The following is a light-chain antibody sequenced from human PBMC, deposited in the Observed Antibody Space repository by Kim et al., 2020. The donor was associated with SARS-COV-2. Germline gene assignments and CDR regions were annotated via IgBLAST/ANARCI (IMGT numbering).Light chain of an antibody. CDR3: QAWDSRTVV. V-gene: IGLV3-1*01. CDR2: EDR. J-gene: IGLJ2*01. Sequence: SVYPGQTAIITCSGNELGDKNVCWYQQKAGQSPVLVIYEDRKRPSGIPERVSGSNSGNTATLTISGTQAMDEADYYCQAWDSRTVVFGGGTQLTVL. CDR1: ELGDKN.